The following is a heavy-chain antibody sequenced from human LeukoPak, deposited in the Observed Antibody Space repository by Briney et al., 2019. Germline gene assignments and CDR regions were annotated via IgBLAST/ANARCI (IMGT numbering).Heavy chain of an antibody. Sequence: ASVKVSCKASGGTFSSYAISWVRQAPGQGLEWMGGIIPIFGTANYAQKFQGRVTITADESTSTAYMELSSLRSEDTAVYYCARALVARGYSYGFDFDYWGQGTLVTVSS. V-gene: IGHV1-69*13. D-gene: IGHD5-18*01. CDR3: ARALVARGYSYGFDFDY. J-gene: IGHJ4*02. CDR1: GGTFSSYA. CDR2: IIPIFGTA.